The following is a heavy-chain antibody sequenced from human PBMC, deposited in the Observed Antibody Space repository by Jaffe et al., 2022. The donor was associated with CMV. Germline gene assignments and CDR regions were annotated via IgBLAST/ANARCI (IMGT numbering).Heavy chain of an antibody. J-gene: IGHJ4*02. V-gene: IGHV5-10-1*03. Sequence: EVQLVQSGAEVKKPGESLRISCKGSGYSFTSYWISWVRQMPGKGLEWMGRIDPSDSYTNYSPSFQGHVTISADKSISTAYLQWSSLKASDTAMYYCARPASDGYNYVSFDYWGQGTLVTVSS. CDR3: ARPASDGYNYVSFDY. D-gene: IGHD5-12*01. CDR2: IDPSDSYT. CDR1: GYSFTSYW.